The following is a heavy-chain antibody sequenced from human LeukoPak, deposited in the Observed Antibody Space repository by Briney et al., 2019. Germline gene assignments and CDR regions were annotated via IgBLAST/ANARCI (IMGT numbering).Heavy chain of an antibody. D-gene: IGHD3-9*01. Sequence: GGSLRLSCAASGFTFSSYWMSWVRQAPGKGLEWVANIKQDGSEKYYVDSVKGRFTISRDNAKNSLYLQMNSLRAEDTAVYYCARRKRTYYDILTGYSYYFDYWGQGTLVTVSP. J-gene: IGHJ4*02. V-gene: IGHV3-7*01. CDR3: ARRKRTYYDILTGYSYYFDY. CDR2: IKQDGSEK. CDR1: GFTFSSYW.